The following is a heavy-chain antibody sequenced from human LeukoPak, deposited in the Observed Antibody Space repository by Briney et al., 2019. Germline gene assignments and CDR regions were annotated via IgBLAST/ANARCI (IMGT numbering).Heavy chain of an antibody. D-gene: IGHD4-17*01. J-gene: IGHJ4*02. V-gene: IGHV3-21*01. CDR3: ARALTTVTTAPLDY. CDR2: ISSSSSYI. Sequence: GGSLRLSCAASGFTFSSYSMNWVRQAPGKGLEWVSSISSSSSYIYYADSVKGRFTISRDNAKNSLYLQMNSLRAEDTAVYYCARALTTVTTAPLDYWGQGTLVTVSS. CDR1: GFTFSSYS.